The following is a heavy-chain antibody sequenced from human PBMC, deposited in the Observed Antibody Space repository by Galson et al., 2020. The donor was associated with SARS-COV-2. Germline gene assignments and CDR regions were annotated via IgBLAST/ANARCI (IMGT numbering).Heavy chain of an antibody. J-gene: IGHJ3*02. CDR2: ISYDGSNK. CDR3: AAMLYDAFDI. D-gene: IGHD2-8*01. Sequence: GESLKISCAASGFTFSSYAMHWVRQAPGKGLEWVAVISYDGSNKYYADSVKGRFTISRDNSKNTLYLQMNSLRAEDTAVYYCAAMLYDAFDIWGQGTMVTVSS. V-gene: IGHV3-30*04. CDR1: GFTFSSYA.